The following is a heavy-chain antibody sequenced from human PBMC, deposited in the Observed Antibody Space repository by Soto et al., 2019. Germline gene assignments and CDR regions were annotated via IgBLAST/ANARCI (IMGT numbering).Heavy chain of an antibody. CDR3: AKDPFASVAGPNYIDY. V-gene: IGHV3-30*18. J-gene: IGHJ4*01. Sequence: AGGSLRLSCVASGFTFTDHGVHWVRQAPGKGLEWLATISSDGSKTFYADSVRGPFTISRDNPKNTVYLQMTRLMTEDTAVYYCAKDPFASVAGPNYIDYWGHGTLVTSPQ. D-gene: IGHD6-19*01. CDR2: ISSDGSKT. CDR1: GFTFTDHG.